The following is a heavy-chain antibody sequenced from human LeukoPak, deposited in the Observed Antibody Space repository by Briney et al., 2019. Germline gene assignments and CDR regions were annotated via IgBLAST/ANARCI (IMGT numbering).Heavy chain of an antibody. V-gene: IGHV3-30*02. Sequence: PGGSLRLSCAASGFIFSSYGMHWVRQAPGKGLEWVAFIRYDGSNKYYADSVKGRFTISRDNSKNTLYLQMNSLRAEDTAVYYCAKQVAAEGTAGNNWFDPWGQGTLVTVSS. CDR3: AKQVAAEGTAGNNWFDP. CDR2: IRYDGSNK. CDR1: GFIFSSYG. J-gene: IGHJ5*02. D-gene: IGHD2-15*01.